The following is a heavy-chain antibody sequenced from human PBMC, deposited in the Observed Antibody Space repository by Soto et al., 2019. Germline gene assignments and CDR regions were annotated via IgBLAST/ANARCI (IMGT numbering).Heavy chain of an antibody. Sequence: SLRLSCAASGFTFSSYSMNWVRQAPGKGLEWVSSISSSSSYIYYADSVKGRFTISRDNAKNSLYLQMNSLRAEDTAVYYCARADYYDSSGYLIDYWGQGTLVTVSS. D-gene: IGHD3-22*01. J-gene: IGHJ4*02. V-gene: IGHV3-21*01. CDR3: ARADYYDSSGYLIDY. CDR1: GFTFSSYS. CDR2: ISSSSSYI.